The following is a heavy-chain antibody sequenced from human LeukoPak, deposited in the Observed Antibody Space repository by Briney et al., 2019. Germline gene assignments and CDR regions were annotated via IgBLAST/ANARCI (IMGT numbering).Heavy chain of an antibody. CDR1: GLTLSGYG. V-gene: IGHV3-30*18. CDR2: LSYDGSNK. CDR3: AKDRIAVAGKPSNFFDY. D-gene: IGHD6-19*01. Sequence: GGSVRLSCVASGLTLSGYGMHWLGQAPGKGLEGVAVLSYDGSNKYCAGSLKGPFTNSRDNSKNTLSKKMNSLRAKDTAVYYWAKDRIAVAGKPSNFFDYWGQGPAVTVSS. J-gene: IGHJ4*02.